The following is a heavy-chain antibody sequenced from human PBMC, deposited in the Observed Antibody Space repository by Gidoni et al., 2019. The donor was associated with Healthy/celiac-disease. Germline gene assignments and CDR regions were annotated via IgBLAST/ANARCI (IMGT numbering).Heavy chain of an antibody. D-gene: IGHD3-3*01. V-gene: IGHV3-23*04. CDR2: ISGSGGST. J-gene: IGHJ4*02. CDR1: GFTFSSSS. CDR3: AKDLLRPRYYDFWSGYLDY. Sequence: EVQLVESGGGLVQPGGSLRLPCSASGFTFSSSSRRLGRQAPGKGLEWVSAISGSGGSTYYADSVKGRFTISRDNSKNTLYLQMNSLRAEDTAVYYCAKDLLRPRYYDFWSGYLDYWGQGTLVTVSS.